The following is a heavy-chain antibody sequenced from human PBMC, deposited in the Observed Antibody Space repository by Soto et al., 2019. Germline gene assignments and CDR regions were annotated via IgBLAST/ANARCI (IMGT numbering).Heavy chain of an antibody. J-gene: IGHJ4*02. CDR3: AKIGDSSSVSLPLVLLDH. CDR2: IPGSSTST. CDR1: GFTFSTYA. D-gene: IGHD6-6*01. V-gene: IGHV3-23*01. Sequence: LRLSCAASGFTFSTYAMSWVRQSPGKGLEWVSAIPGSSTSTYYAGSVKGRFTISRDNSKNTLYLQMNSLRVEDTAVYYCAKIGDSSSVSLPLVLLDHWGQGALVTVSS.